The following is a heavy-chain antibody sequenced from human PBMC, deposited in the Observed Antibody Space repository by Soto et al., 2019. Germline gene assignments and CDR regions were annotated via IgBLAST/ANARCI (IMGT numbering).Heavy chain of an antibody. D-gene: IGHD1-26*01. J-gene: IGHJ6*02. CDR3: ARVSGSYYYGMDV. V-gene: IGHV4-4*02. CDR1: GGSISSSNW. Sequence: SETRSLTCAVSGGSISSSNWWSWVRQPPGKGLEWIGEIYHSGSTNYNPSLKRRVTISVDKSKNQFSLKLSSVTAADTAVYYCARVSGSYYYGMDVWGQGTTVTVSS. CDR2: IYHSGST.